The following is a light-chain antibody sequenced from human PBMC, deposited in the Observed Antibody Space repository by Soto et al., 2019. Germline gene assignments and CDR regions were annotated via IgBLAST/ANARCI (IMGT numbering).Light chain of an antibody. CDR2: GAS. Sequence: EIVLTQSPGTLSLFPGERATLSCRASQSISSSYLAWYQQKPGQAPRLLIYGASSRATGIPVRFSGGGSATDSTLTISRREPEDVAFYYYHQQGSTPAWTFGQGTKVEIK. J-gene: IGKJ1*01. CDR1: QSISSSY. V-gene: IGKV3-20*01. CDR3: HQQGSTPAWT.